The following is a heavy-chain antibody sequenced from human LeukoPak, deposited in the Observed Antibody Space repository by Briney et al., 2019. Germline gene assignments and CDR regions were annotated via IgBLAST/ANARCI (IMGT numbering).Heavy chain of an antibody. Sequence: GGSLRLSCAASGFTFSNAWMSWVRQAPGKGLEWVGRIKSKTDGGTTDYAAPVKGRFTISRDDSKNTLYLQMNSLKTEDTAVYYCARAGASGDYYGSGSPDNYGMDVWGQGTTVTVSS. CDR2: IKSKTDGGTT. V-gene: IGHV3-15*01. J-gene: IGHJ6*02. CDR1: GFTFSNAW. CDR3: ARAGASGDYYGSGSPDNYGMDV. D-gene: IGHD3-10*01.